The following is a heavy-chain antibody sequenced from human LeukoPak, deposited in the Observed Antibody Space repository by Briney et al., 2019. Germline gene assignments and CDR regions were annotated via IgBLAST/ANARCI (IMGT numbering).Heavy chain of an antibody. CDR3: AKDYYYGSS. CDR1: GSTFSNYE. CDR2: ISSSGSTI. V-gene: IGHV3-48*03. D-gene: IGHD3-10*01. Sequence: GGSLRLSCAVPGSTFSNYEINWVRQAPGKGLEWISYISSSGSTIYYADSVKGRFTISRDNSKNTLYLQMNSLRAEDTAVYYCAKDYYYGSSWGQGTLVTVSS. J-gene: IGHJ5*02.